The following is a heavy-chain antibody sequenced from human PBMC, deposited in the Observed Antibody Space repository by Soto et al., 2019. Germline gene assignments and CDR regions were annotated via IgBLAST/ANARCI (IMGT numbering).Heavy chain of an antibody. V-gene: IGHV2-26*01. Sequence: QVTLKESGPVLVKPTETLTLTCTVSGFSLSNARMGVSWIRQPPGKALEWLAHIFSNDEKSYSTSLKSRLTISKDASKSQVVLTMTNLDPVDTATYYCARIPEEYYYGSGSQYYFDYWGQGTLGTVSS. CDR2: IFSNDEK. D-gene: IGHD3-10*01. CDR1: GFSLSNARMG. CDR3: ARIPEEYYYGSGSQYYFDY. J-gene: IGHJ4*02.